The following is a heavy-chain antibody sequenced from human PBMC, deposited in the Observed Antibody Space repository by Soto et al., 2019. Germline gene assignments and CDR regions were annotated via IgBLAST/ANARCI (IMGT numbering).Heavy chain of an antibody. CDR1: GFTFSSYA. Sequence: PXGSLRLSCAASGFTFSSYAMSWVRQAPGKGLEWVSAISGSGGSTYYADSVKGRFTISRDNSKNTLYLQMNSPRAEDTAVYYCAKDRYAGAPYPQVFDYWGQGTLVTVSS. CDR2: ISGSGGST. D-gene: IGHD1-26*01. V-gene: IGHV3-23*01. J-gene: IGHJ4*02. CDR3: AKDRYAGAPYPQVFDY.